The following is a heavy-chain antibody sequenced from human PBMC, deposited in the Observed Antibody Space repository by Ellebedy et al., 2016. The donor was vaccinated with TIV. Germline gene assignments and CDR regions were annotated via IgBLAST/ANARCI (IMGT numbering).Heavy chain of an antibody. CDR2: IWYDGSNK. Sequence: GGSLRLSCAASGFTFNKYGMHWVRLAPGKGLEWVAVIWYDGSNKYYADSVKGRFTISRDNSKNTLYLQMNSLRAEDTAVYYCARDLGLEDCGGDCYTEYWGQGTLVTVSS. J-gene: IGHJ4*02. V-gene: IGHV3-33*01. CDR3: ARDLGLEDCGGDCYTEY. D-gene: IGHD2-21*02. CDR1: GFTFNKYG.